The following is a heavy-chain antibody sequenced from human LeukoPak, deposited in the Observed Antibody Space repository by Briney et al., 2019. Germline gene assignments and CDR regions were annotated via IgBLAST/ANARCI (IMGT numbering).Heavy chain of an antibody. V-gene: IGHV3-23*01. Sequence: GGSLRLSCAASGFTFSSYGMSWVRQAPGKGLEWVSAISGSGGSTYYADSVRGRFTISRDNSKNTLYLQMNSLRAEDTAVYDCANPARYGDYAPFDYWGQGTLVTVSS. J-gene: IGHJ4*02. D-gene: IGHD4-17*01. CDR2: ISGSGGST. CDR1: GFTFSSYG. CDR3: ANPARYGDYAPFDY.